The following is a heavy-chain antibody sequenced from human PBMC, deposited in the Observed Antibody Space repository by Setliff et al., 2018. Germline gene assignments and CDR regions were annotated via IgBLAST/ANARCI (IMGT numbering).Heavy chain of an antibody. CDR3: ARDSALHSYHYDSSRYLDY. Sequence: SETLSLTCAVYGESFSGHYWSWIRQPPGKGLEWIGYVYYSGTTNHNPLFKSRVTISVDRPKNQFSLKLSSVTAADTGVYYCARDSALHSYHYDSSRYLDYWGQGALVTVSS. J-gene: IGHJ4*02. CDR1: GESFSGHY. V-gene: IGHV4-34*11. D-gene: IGHD3-22*01. CDR2: VYYSGTT.